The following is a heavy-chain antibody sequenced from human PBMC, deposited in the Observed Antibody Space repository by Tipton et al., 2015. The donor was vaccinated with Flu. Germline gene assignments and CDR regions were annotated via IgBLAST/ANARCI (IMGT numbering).Heavy chain of an antibody. V-gene: IGHV3-7*01. CDR3: AEGSGWLITD. Sequence: AASGFRFNTFWMNWVRQAPGKGLEWVAIIKQDASEKLYVDSVEGRFTISRDNAKNSLSLQMDSLRGDDTAVYYCAEGSGWLITDWGQGTLVTVSS. D-gene: IGHD6-19*01. CDR1: GFRFNTFW. J-gene: IGHJ4*02. CDR2: IKQDASEK.